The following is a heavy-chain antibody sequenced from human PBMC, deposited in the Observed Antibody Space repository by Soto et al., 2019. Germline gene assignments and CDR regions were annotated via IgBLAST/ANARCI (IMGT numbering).Heavy chain of an antibody. Sequence: PGESLNISCKGSGYSFPSDWIGWVRQMPGKGLEWMGSIYPADSYTRYSPAFQGQVTISADKSIRTAYLQWSSLKASDTATYYCARIPPITTSYYDHNFGMDVWGQGTTVTVSS. CDR1: GYSFPSDW. D-gene: IGHD3-3*01. V-gene: IGHV5-51*01. J-gene: IGHJ6*02. CDR3: ARIPPITTSYYDHNFGMDV. CDR2: IYPADSYT.